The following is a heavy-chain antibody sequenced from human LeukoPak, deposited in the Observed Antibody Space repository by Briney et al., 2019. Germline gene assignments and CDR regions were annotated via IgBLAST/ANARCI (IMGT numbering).Heavy chain of an antibody. Sequence: GGSLRLSCAVSGFIFSNYGMHWVRQAPGKGLEWVALIWYDGRTKFHADSVKGRFTISRDNSANTLYLQMSSLRVEDTAVYYCAREWGRIAVAGGPGYWGQGALVTVSS. CDR3: AREWGRIAVAGGPGY. V-gene: IGHV3-33*01. D-gene: IGHD6-19*01. J-gene: IGHJ4*02. CDR2: IWYDGRTK. CDR1: GFIFSNYG.